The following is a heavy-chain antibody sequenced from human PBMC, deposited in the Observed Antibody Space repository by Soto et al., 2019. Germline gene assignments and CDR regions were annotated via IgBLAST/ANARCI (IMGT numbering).Heavy chain of an antibody. J-gene: IGHJ4*02. V-gene: IGHV4-59*08. CDR2: IYYSGST. CDR1: GGSISSYY. CDR3: AGTKGTYCSGGSCYFDY. Sequence: QVQLQESGPGLVKPSETLSLTCIVSGGSISSYYWSWIRQPPGKGLEWIGYIYYSGSTNYNPSLKSRVTISVDTSKNQFSLKLSSVTAADTAVYYCAGTKGTYCSGGSCYFDYWGQGTLVTVSS. D-gene: IGHD2-15*01.